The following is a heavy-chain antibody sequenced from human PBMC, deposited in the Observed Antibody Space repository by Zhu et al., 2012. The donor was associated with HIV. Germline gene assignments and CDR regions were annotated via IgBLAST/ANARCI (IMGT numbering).Heavy chain of an antibody. CDR2: FGGFGDKT. D-gene: IGHD1-1*01. CDR1: GFSFRNYA. Sequence: EVQLLESGGGLAQPGGSLRLSCVASGFSFRNYAMSWVRQAPGKGLEWASAFGGFGDKTSYADSVKGRFTISRDNSKSTLYLQMNSLTAGDTAVYYCAKGTSWLSPYWYFDFWGXGTLVTVSS. V-gene: IGHV3-23*01. CDR3: AKGTSWLSPYWYFDF. J-gene: IGHJ2*01.